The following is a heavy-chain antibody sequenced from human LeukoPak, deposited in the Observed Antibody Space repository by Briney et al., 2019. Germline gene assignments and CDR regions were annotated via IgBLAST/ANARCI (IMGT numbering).Heavy chain of an antibody. D-gene: IGHD5-24*01. CDR1: GFTFSSYS. CDR3: ARGSYKKSDAWYYFDY. J-gene: IGHJ4*02. Sequence: GGSLRLSCAASGFTFSSYSMNWVRQAPGKGLEWVSSISSSSSYTYYADSVKGRFTISRDNAKNSLYLQMNSLRAEDTAVYYCARGSYKKSDAWYYFDYWGQGTLVTVSS. CDR2: ISSSSSYT. V-gene: IGHV3-21*01.